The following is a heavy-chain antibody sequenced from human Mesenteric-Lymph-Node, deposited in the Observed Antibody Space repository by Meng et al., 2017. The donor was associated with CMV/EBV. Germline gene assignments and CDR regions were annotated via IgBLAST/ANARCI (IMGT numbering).Heavy chain of an antibody. CDR3: ARVHYGPGTWFDP. CDR2: IYYSGST. J-gene: IGHJ5*02. D-gene: IGHD3-10*01. CDR1: AGPLSSSSYY. V-gene: IGHV4-39*07. Sequence: SAGPLSSSSYYWGWIRHPPRNGLEWIGSIYYSGSTYYNPSLKSRLTISVDTSKNQFSLKLSSVTAADTAVYYCARVHYGPGTWFDPWGQGTLVTVSS.